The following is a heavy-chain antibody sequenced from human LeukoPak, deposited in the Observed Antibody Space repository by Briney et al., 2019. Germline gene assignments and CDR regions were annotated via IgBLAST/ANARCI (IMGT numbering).Heavy chain of an antibody. CDR2: INPNDGDT. Sequence: ASVKVSCKASGYTFTDYYMHWVRQAPGQGFEWMGWINPNDGDTYYAQKFQGRVTMTRDTSISTAHMEVSRLRSDDTAVYYCARANFLYCSSTSCLFDYWGQGTLLPSRQ. CDR1: GYTFTDYY. D-gene: IGHD2-2*01. J-gene: IGHJ4*02. V-gene: IGHV1-2*02. CDR3: ARANFLYCSSTSCLFDY.